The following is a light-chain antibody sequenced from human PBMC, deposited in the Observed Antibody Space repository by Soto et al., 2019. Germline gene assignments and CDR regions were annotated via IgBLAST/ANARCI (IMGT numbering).Light chain of an antibody. CDR3: GTWDSSLSAVV. CDR1: SSNIGNNY. J-gene: IGLJ2*01. CDR2: DNN. V-gene: IGLV1-51*01. Sequence: QSVLTQPPSVSAAPGQTVTISCSGRSSNIGNNYVSWYQQLPGTAPKLLIHDNNKRPSGIPDRFSGSKSGTSATLGITGLQSGDEADYYCGTWDSSLSAVVFGGGTKRTVL.